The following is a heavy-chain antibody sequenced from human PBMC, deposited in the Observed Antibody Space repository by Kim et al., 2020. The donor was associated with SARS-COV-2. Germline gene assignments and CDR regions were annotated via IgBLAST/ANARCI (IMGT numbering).Heavy chain of an antibody. J-gene: IGHJ6*02. CDR3: ARWSMVRGIHYYYGMDV. CDR2: INAGNGKT. CDR1: GYTFTSYA. V-gene: IGHV1-3*01. Sequence: ASVKVSCKASGYTFTSYAMHWVRQAPGQRLEWMGWINAGNGKTKYSQKFQGGVTITRDTSASTAYMELSSLRSEDTAVYYCARWSMVRGIHYYYGMDVWGQGTTVTVSS. D-gene: IGHD3-10*01.